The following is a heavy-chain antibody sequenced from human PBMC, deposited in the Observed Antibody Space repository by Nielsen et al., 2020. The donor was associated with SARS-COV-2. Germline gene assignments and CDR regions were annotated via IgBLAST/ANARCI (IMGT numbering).Heavy chain of an antibody. CDR1: GFTFSNTA. J-gene: IGHJ4*02. CDR2: ISGTGATT. V-gene: IGHV3-23*01. D-gene: IGHD2/OR15-2a*01. Sequence: GGSLRLSCAASGFTFSNTAMSWVRQPPGKGLEWVSAISGTGATTYYADSVKGRFTVSRDNSKNTLYLQMNSLRAEDTAVYYCARDSTTFTYGDYFDYWGQGTLVTVSS. CDR3: ARDSTTFTYGDYFDY.